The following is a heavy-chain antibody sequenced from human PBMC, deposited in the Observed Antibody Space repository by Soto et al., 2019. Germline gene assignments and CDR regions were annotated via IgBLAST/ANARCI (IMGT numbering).Heavy chain of an antibody. CDR2: ISGGADDT. D-gene: IGHD3-3*01. J-gene: IGHJ4*02. CDR3: AKAINDYYATIDY. CDR1: GFTFSNYA. Sequence: GGSLRLSCTASGFTFSNYAMGWVRQAPGKGLEWVSVISGGADDTHYADSVKGRFTISRDNSKNTLYVQMDSLRAEDTAVYYCAKAINDYYATIDYWGQGMRVTVSS. V-gene: IGHV3-23*01.